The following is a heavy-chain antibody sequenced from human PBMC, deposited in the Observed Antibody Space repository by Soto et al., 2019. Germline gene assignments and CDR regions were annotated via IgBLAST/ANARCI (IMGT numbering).Heavy chain of an antibody. V-gene: IGHV1-24*01. CDR1: GYTLTELS. CDR3: ATHYYDSSGYYYDY. CDR2: FDPEDGET. J-gene: IGHJ4*02. D-gene: IGHD3-22*01. Sequence: GPSVKVSCKVSGYTLTELSMHWVRQAPGKGLEWMGGFDPEDGETIYAQKFQGRVTMTEDTSTDTAYMELSSLRSEDTAVYYCATHYYDSSGYYYDYWGQGTLVTVSS.